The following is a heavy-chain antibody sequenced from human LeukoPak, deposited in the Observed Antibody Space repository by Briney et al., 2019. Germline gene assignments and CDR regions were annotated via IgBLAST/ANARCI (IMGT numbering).Heavy chain of an antibody. Sequence: RPSETLSLTRSVSGGSISSRDHYWSWIRQHPGKGLEWIGYIFYSGSTHYNPSLKSRVTISVDPSKNQFSLKLSSVTAADTAVYYCARALYYSSGYFFFDYWGQGILVTVSS. CDR3: ARALYYSSGYFFFDY. D-gene: IGHD3-22*01. J-gene: IGHJ4*02. CDR1: GGSISSRDHY. CDR2: IFYSGST. V-gene: IGHV4-31*03.